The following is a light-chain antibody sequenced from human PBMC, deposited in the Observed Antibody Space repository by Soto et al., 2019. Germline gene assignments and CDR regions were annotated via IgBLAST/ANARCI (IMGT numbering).Light chain of an antibody. CDR1: QSVSSSY. CDR3: QQYGSSPLFT. Sequence: EIVLTQSPGTLSLSPGEGATLSCRASQSVSSSYLAWYQQKPGQAPRLLIYGASSRATGIPDRFSGRGSGTDFSLTISRLEPEDSAVYYCQQYGSSPLFTFGPGTKVDIK. V-gene: IGKV3-20*01. CDR2: GAS. J-gene: IGKJ3*01.